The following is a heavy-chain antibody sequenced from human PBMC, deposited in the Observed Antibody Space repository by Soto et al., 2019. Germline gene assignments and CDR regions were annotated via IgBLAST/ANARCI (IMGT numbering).Heavy chain of an antibody. Sequence: QVQLLQSGAEVKQPGSSVRVSCEASGGSFRTYSISWVRQAPGQGLEWMGEIIPIFGTVNYAQKFQGRVTITADEPTTTVYMDLRSLRSEDTAVYYCAKGAVAGTPTSYYYYGMDVWGQGTTVTVSS. J-gene: IGHJ6*02. CDR3: AKGAVAGTPTSYYYYGMDV. CDR2: IIPIFGTV. D-gene: IGHD6-19*01. CDR1: GGSFRTYS. V-gene: IGHV1-69*12.